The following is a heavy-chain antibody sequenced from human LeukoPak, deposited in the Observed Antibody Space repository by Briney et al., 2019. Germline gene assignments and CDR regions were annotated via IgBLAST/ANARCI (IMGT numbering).Heavy chain of an antibody. CDR2: MNPNNGNA. CDR3: ATEWSVRAQFDAFDI. CDR1: GYTFTSHD. V-gene: IGHV1-8*03. J-gene: IGHJ3*02. D-gene: IGHD3-3*01. Sequence: ASVKVSCKASGYTFTSHDINWVRQATGQGLEWMGWMNPNNGNAGYAQKFQGRVTITGNTSINTAYMELNSLRSEDTAVYYCATEWSVRAQFDAFDIWGQGTMVTVSS.